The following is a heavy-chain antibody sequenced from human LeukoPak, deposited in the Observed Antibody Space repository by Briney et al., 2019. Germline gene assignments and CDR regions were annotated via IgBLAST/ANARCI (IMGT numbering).Heavy chain of an antibody. Sequence: GASVKVSCKASGGTFSSYAISWLRQAPGQGLEWMGRIIPIFGTANYAQKFQGRVTITTDESTSTAYMELSSLRSEDTAVYYCARDAGGTGTTTGEYWGQGTLVTVSS. V-gene: IGHV1-69*05. J-gene: IGHJ4*02. CDR2: IIPIFGTA. CDR1: GGTFSSYA. D-gene: IGHD4-17*01. CDR3: ARDAGGTGTTTGEY.